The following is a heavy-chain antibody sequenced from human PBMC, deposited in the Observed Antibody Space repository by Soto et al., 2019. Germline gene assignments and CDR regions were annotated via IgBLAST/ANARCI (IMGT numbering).Heavy chain of an antibody. V-gene: IGHV1-69*06. CDR3: ASPPRDQLHLGMAV. CDR2: IIPIFGTA. D-gene: IGHD2-2*01. J-gene: IGHJ6*02. Sequence: QVQLVQSGAEVKKPGSSVKVSCKASGGTFSSYAISWVRQAPGQGIEWMGGIIPIFGTANYAQKFQGRVTITADKSTSTAYMELSSLRSEDTAVYYCASPPRDQLHLGMAVWGQGTTVTVSS. CDR1: GGTFSSYA.